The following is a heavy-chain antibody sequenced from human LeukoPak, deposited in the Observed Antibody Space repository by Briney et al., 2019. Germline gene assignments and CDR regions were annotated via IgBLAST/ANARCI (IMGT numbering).Heavy chain of an antibody. CDR1: GYSISSGYY. CDR3: ARARRRRDSSGKLLYYFDY. Sequence: PSETLSLTCTVSGYSISSGYYWGWIRQPPGRGLEWIGSIYHSGSTYYNPSLKSRVTISVDTSKNQFSLKLSSVTAADTAVYYSARARRRRDSSGKLLYYFDYWGQGTLVTVSS. CDR2: IYHSGST. V-gene: IGHV4-38-2*02. J-gene: IGHJ4*02. D-gene: IGHD3-22*01.